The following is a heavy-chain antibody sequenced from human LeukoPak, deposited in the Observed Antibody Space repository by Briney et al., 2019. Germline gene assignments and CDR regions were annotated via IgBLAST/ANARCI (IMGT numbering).Heavy chain of an antibody. J-gene: IGHJ4*02. Sequence: PGGSLRLSCAASGFTFDDYTMHWVRQAPGKGLEWVSLISWDGGSTYYADSVKGRFTISRDNSKNSLYLQMNSLRTEDTASYYCAKGGAGSGYYSDYWGQGTLVTVSS. CDR1: GFTFDDYT. CDR2: ISWDGGST. V-gene: IGHV3-43*01. CDR3: AKGGAGSGYYSDY. D-gene: IGHD3-22*01.